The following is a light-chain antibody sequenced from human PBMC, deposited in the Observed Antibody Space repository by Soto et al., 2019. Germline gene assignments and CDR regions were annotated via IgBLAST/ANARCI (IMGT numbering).Light chain of an antibody. J-gene: IGKJ3*01. CDR2: GAS. Sequence: EIVLTQSPGTLSLSPGERSTLSCRASQSVSRSYLAWYQQKPGQAPRLLIYGASSSATGIPDRFSGSGSGTDFTLTISRLEPEDVAVYYCQQYGSSLFTFGPGTNVDIK. CDR3: QQYGSSLFT. V-gene: IGKV3-20*01. CDR1: QSVSRSY.